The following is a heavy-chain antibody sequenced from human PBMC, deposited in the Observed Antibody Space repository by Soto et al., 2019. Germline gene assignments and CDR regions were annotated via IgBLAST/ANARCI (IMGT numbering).Heavy chain of an antibody. V-gene: IGHV4-59*01. J-gene: IGHJ4*02. CDR1: GGSISSYY. Sequence: TSETLSLTCTVSGGSISSYYWSWIRQPPGKGLEWIGYIYYSGSANYNPSLKSRVTISVDTSKNQFSLKLSSVTAADTAVYYCASHSSSWYYFDYWGQGTLVTVSS. CDR2: IYYSGSA. D-gene: IGHD6-13*01. CDR3: ASHSSSWYYFDY.